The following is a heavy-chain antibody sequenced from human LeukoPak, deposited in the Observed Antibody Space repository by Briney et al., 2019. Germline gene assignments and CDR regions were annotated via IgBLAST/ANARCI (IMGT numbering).Heavy chain of an antibody. V-gene: IGHV1-2*02. CDR1: GYTFSDYY. J-gene: IGHJ4*02. CDR2: INPNSGGT. CDR3: ARDRPGRELLPYFDY. D-gene: IGHD1-26*01. Sequence: ASVKVSCKASGYTFSDYYMHWVRQAPGQGLEWMGWINPNSGGTNYAQKFEGRVTMTRDTSITTAYMELSRLTSDDTAVYYCARDRPGRELLPYFDYWGQGTLVTVSS.